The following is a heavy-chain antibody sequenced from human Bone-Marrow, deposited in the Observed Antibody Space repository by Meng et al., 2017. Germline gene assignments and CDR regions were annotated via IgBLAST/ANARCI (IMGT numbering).Heavy chain of an antibody. J-gene: IGHJ5*02. D-gene: IGHD3-16*01. CDR2: IYTSGVT. CDR3: AREAQGGRPLDL. CDR1: DGSINNFF. Sequence: QVQLQQWGAGLLKPSETLSLTCTVSDGSINNFFWSWIRQPAGKGLEWIGRIYTSGVTNYNASLKSRITMSVDTSKNQFSLRLTSVTAADTALYYCAREAQGGRPLDLWGQGTLVTVSS. V-gene: IGHV4-59*10.